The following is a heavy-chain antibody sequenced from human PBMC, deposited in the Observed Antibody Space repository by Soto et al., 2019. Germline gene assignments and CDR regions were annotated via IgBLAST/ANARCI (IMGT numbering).Heavy chain of an antibody. V-gene: IGHV4-34*01. CDR1: GGSFSGYY. CDR2: INHSGST. CDR3: ARGILRSNLRHANYMDV. J-gene: IGHJ6*03. D-gene: IGHD4-4*01. Sequence: SETLSLTCAVYGGSFSGYYWSWIRQPPGKGLEWIGEINHSGSTNYNPSLKSRVTISVDTSKNQFSLKLSSVTAADTAVYYCARGILRSNLRHANYMDVWGKGTTVTVSS.